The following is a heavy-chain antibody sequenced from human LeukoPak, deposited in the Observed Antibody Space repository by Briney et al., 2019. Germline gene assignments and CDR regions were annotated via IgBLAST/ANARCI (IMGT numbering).Heavy chain of an antibody. D-gene: IGHD5-18*01. V-gene: IGHV4-39*07. J-gene: IGHJ4*02. CDR1: GGSISSSSYY. CDR3: ARDYTAMAHDY. CDR2: IYYSGST. Sequence: KPSETLSLTCTVSGGSISSSSYYWGWIRQPPGKGLEWIGSIYYSGSTYYNPSLKSRVTISVDASKNQFSLKLSSVTAADTAVYYCARDYTAMAHDYWGQGTLVTVSS.